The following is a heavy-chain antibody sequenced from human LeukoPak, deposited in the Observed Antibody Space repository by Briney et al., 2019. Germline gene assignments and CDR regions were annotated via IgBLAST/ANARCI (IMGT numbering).Heavy chain of an antibody. CDR2: TYYRSKWYN. CDR1: GDSVSSNSAA. CDR3: ARESAGTYYFDY. J-gene: IGHJ4*02. D-gene: IGHD6-19*01. V-gene: IGHV6-1*01. Sequence: SQTLSLTCAISGDSVSSNSAAWNWIRQSPSRGLEWLGRTYYRSKWYNNYALSVKSRMTVNPDTSKNQISLQLNSVTPEDTAVYYCARESAGTYYFDYWGQGALVTVSS.